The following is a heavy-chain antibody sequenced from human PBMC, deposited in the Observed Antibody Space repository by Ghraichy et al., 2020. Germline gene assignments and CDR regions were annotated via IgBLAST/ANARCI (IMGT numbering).Heavy chain of an antibody. J-gene: IGHJ4*02. CDR3: ATLTSSSWYDY. CDR2: IKQDGSEK. Sequence: GSLRLSCAASGFTFSSYWMSWVRQAPGKGLEWVANIKQDGSEKYYVDSVKGRFTISRDNAKNSLYLQMNSLRAEDTAVYYCATLTSSSWYDYWGQGTLVTVSS. V-gene: IGHV3-7*01. D-gene: IGHD6-13*01. CDR1: GFTFSSYW.